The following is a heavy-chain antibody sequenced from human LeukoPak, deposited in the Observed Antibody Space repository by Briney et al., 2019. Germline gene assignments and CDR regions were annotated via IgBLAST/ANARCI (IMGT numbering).Heavy chain of an antibody. CDR3: AREEGDGYKTYYFDY. Sequence: SVKVSCKASGGTFTSYAISCLRQAPGQWLELMGGIIPIFGTANYAQKFQGRVTITADESTSTAYMELSSLRSEDTAVYYCAREEGDGYKTYYFDYWGQGTLVTVSS. J-gene: IGHJ4*02. V-gene: IGHV1-69*13. CDR1: GGTFTSYA. D-gene: IGHD5-24*01. CDR2: IIPIFGTA.